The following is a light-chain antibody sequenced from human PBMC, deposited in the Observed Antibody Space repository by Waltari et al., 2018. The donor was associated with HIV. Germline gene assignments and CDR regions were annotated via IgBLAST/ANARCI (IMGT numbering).Light chain of an antibody. CDR1: LPDFDLHNF. CDR2: GVN. CDR3: TTYTDRNSLL. Sequence: SALTQPASVSGSPGQSVTISCTGTLPDFDLHNFLSWYHQHPGKPPQLIIFGVNYRPSGISSRFSASKSGDTASLTISGLQSGDEADYYCTTYTDRNSLLIGSGTKLTVL. V-gene: IGLV2-14*01. J-gene: IGLJ2*01.